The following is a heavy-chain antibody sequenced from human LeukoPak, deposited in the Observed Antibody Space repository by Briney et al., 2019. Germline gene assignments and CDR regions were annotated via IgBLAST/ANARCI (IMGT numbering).Heavy chain of an antibody. CDR1: GGSISSYY. CDR3: ARGRGGGGSSNNWFDP. CDR2: IYYSGST. D-gene: IGHD2-15*01. J-gene: IGHJ5*02. V-gene: IGHV4-59*01. Sequence: SETLSLTCTVSGGSISSYYWSWIRQPPGKGLEWIGYIYYSGSTNYNPSLKSRVTISVDSSKNQFSLNLISVTAADTAVYFCARGRGGGGSSNNWFDPWGQGTLVTVSS.